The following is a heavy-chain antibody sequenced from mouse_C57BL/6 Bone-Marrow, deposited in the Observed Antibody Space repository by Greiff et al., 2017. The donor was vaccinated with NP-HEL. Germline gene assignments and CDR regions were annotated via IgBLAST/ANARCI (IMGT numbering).Heavy chain of an antibody. Sequence: EVKVVESGGGLVKPGGSLKLSCAASGFTFSDYGMHWVRQAPETGLEWVSYISSGSSTIYYADTVKGRFTISRDNAKNTLFLQMTSLRSEDTAMYYCATNYLYAMDYWGQGTSVTVSS. CDR1: GFTFSDYG. CDR2: ISSGSSTI. V-gene: IGHV5-17*01. J-gene: IGHJ4*01. D-gene: IGHD2-1*01. CDR3: ATNYLYAMDY.